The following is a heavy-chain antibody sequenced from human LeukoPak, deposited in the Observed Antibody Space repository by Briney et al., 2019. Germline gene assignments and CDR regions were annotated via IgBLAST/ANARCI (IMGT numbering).Heavy chain of an antibody. D-gene: IGHD3-22*01. CDR3: ARTPALYDSSGYYYDY. CDR1: GFSLSTSGMR. V-gene: IGHV2-70*04. Sequence: SGPALVKPTQTLTLTCTFSGFSLSTSGMRVSWIRQPPGKALEWLARIDWDDDKFYSTSLKTRLTISKDTSKNQVVLTMTNMDPVDTATYYCARTPALYDSSGYYYDYWGQGTLVTVSS. J-gene: IGHJ4*02. CDR2: IDWDDDK.